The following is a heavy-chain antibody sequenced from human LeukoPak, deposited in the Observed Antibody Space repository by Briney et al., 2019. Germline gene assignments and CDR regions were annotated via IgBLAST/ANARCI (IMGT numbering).Heavy chain of an antibody. Sequence: ASVKVSCKASGYTFTSYYIHWVRQAPGQGLEWMGIINPSGVSTSYAQKFHGRVTMTRDTSTSTVYMELNILRSEDPAVYYCARGRGTYCSSTSCQGDIWGQGTMVTVSS. CDR1: GYTFTSYY. CDR2: INPSGVST. CDR3: ARGRGTYCSSTSCQGDI. D-gene: IGHD2-2*01. V-gene: IGHV1-46*01. J-gene: IGHJ3*02.